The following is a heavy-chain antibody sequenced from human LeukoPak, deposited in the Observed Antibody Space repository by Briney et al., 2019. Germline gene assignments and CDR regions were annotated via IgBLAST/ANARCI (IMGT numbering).Heavy chain of an antibody. J-gene: IGHJ4*02. V-gene: IGHV4-34*01. CDR3: AWTRDGYLRY. D-gene: IGHD5-24*01. Sequence: SETLSLTCAVYGGASSGYYGTWMRQAPGKGLEWVGEIDHQGSTNYNPSLKSRVTISVDTSKSQFSLRLSSVTAADTAVYYCAWTRDGYLRYWGQGTLVSVSS. CDR1: GGASSGYY. CDR2: IDHQGST.